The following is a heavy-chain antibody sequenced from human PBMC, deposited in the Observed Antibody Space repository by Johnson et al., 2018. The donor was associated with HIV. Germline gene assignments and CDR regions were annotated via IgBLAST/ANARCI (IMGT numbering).Heavy chain of an antibody. Sequence: VQLVESGGGVVRPGGSLRLSCAASGFTFDNYAMSWVRQAPGKGLEWVSGINWNGGSTGYADSVKGRLTISRDNAKNSLYLQMNSLRAGDTAVYYCARRSIRSDGFDIWGQGTMVTVSS. V-gene: IGHV3-20*04. CDR2: INWNGGST. J-gene: IGHJ3*02. CDR3: ARRSIRSDGFDI. CDR1: GFTFDNYA. D-gene: IGHD4-11*01.